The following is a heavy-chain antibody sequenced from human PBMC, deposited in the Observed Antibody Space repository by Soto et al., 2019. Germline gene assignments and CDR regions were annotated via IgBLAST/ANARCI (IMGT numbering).Heavy chain of an antibody. J-gene: IGHJ4*02. CDR1: GGSISSGGYY. CDR3: ARGHRKFGF. V-gene: IGHV4-31*03. CDR2: IYYSGSA. Sequence: SETLSLTCTVSGGSISSGGYYWSWIRQHPGKGLEWIGYIYYSGSAYYNPSLKSRVTISVDTSKNQFSLRLSSVTAADTAVYYCARGHRKFGFWGQGMLVTVSS.